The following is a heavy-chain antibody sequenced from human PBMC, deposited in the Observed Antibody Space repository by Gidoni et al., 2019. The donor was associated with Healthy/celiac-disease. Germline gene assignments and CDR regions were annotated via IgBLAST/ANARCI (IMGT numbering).Heavy chain of an antibody. CDR1: GGSFRDYY. CDR2: INHSGST. CDR3: ARVVRNCSGGSCYPRNNWFDP. Sequence: QVQLQQWGAGLLKPSETLSLTCAVYGGSFRDYYCSWIRQPPGKGLEWIGEINHSGSTNYNPSLKSRVTISVDTSKNQFSLKLSSVTAADTAMYYCARVVRNCSGGSCYPRNNWFDPWGQGTLVTVSS. V-gene: IGHV4-34*01. D-gene: IGHD2-15*01. J-gene: IGHJ5*02.